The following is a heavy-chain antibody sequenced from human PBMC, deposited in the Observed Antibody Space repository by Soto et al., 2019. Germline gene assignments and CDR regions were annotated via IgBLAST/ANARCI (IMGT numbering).Heavy chain of an antibody. D-gene: IGHD2-15*01. CDR3: AREAVVVAATSVYYYYGMDV. J-gene: IGHJ6*02. Sequence: GASVKVSCKASGYTFTSYGISWVRQAPGQGLEWMGWISAYNGNTNYAQKLQGRVTMTTDTSTSTAYMELRSLRSDDTAVYYCAREAVVVAATSVYYYYGMDVWGQGTTVTAP. CDR1: GYTFTSYG. V-gene: IGHV1-18*01. CDR2: ISAYNGNT.